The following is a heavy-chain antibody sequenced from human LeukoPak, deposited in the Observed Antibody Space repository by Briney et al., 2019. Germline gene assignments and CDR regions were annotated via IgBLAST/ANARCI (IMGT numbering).Heavy chain of an antibody. V-gene: IGHV3-23*01. Sequence: GGSLRLSCAASGFTFSSYAMSWVRQAPGKGLEWVSAISGSGGSTYYADSVKGRFTISRDNSKNTLYLQMNSLRAEDTAVYYCARDIASRDGYNLSWGQGTLVTVSS. CDR1: GFTFSSYA. CDR2: ISGSGGST. D-gene: IGHD5-24*01. CDR3: ARDIASRDGYNLS. J-gene: IGHJ5*02.